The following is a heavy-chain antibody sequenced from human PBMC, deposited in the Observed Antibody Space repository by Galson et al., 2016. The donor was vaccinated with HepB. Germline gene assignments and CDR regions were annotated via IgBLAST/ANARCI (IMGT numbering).Heavy chain of an antibody. D-gene: IGHD7-27*01. CDR1: GDSVSSNRAG. V-gene: IGHV6-1*01. J-gene: IGHJ4*02. Sequence: CAISGDSVSSNRAGWNWIRQSPSRGLEWLGRTFYRSNWQNDYAESVKSRITINPDTSKNQFSLHLKSATPEDTGVYYCARSYLLGRGFGWWGRGTLVTVSS. CDR2: TFYRSNWQN. CDR3: ARSYLLGRGFGW.